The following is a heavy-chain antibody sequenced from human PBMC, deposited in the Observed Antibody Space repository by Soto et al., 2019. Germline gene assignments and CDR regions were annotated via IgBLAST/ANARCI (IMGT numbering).Heavy chain of an antibody. J-gene: IGHJ4*02. D-gene: IGHD6-13*01. CDR1: GFTFSSYG. Sequence: QVQLVESGGGVVQPGRSLRLSCAASGFTFSSYGMHWVRQTPGKGLEWVAVIWYDGSNKNYAESVKGRLTISRDNSKNTLYLQMNSLRAEDTAVYYCARDSVSSWYYFDYWGQGTLVTVSS. CDR2: IWYDGSNK. CDR3: ARDSVSSWYYFDY. V-gene: IGHV3-33*01.